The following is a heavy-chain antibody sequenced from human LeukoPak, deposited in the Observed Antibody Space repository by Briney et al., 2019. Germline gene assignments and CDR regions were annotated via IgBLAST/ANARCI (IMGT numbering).Heavy chain of an antibody. D-gene: IGHD3-22*01. CDR1: GFTFSNAW. V-gene: IGHV3-15*01. CDR2: IKSITDGGTT. CDR3: TTGPGEYYYDSSGYYSIDY. Sequence: GSLRLSCAASGFTFSNAWMSWVRQAPGKGLEWVGRIKSITDGGTTDYAAPVKGRLTISRDDSKNTLYLQMNSLKTEDTAVYYCTTGPGEYYYDSSGYYSIDYWGQGTLVTVSS. J-gene: IGHJ4*02.